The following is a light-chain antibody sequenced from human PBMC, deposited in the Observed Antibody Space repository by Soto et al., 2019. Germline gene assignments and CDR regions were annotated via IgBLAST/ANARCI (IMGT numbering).Light chain of an antibody. CDR3: CSYTTGSTLV. V-gene: IGLV2-11*01. CDR2: AVT. Sequence: QSALTQPRSVSGSPGQSVTISCSGTRSDVGGYKYVSWYQQQQGKAPKMMIYAVTERPSGVPERFSGSKSGNTASLTISGLQAEDEADYYCCSYTTGSTLVFGTGTKLTVL. J-gene: IGLJ1*01. CDR1: RSDVGGYKY.